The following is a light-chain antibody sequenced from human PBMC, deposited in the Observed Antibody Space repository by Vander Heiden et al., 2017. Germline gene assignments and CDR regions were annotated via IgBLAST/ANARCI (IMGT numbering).Light chain of an antibody. CDR2: AAS. CDR3: QQSYSTPYT. Sequence: DTQMTQSPSSLSASVGDRVTITCRASQSISSYLIWCQQKPGKAPKLLIYAASSLQSGVPSRFSGSGSGTDFTLTISSLQPEDFATYYCQQSYSTPYTFGQGTKLEIK. V-gene: IGKV1-39*01. CDR1: QSISSY. J-gene: IGKJ2*01.